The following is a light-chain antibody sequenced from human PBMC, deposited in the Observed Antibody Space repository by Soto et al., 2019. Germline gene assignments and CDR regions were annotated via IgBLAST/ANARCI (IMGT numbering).Light chain of an antibody. CDR2: DVS. V-gene: IGLV2-11*01. J-gene: IGLJ1*01. CDR1: SSDIGGYNY. Sequence: QSVLTQPRSVSGSPGHSVAISCTGTSSDIGGYNYVSWFQQHPGKAPKLMIYDVSKWPSGVPDRFSGSKSGNTASLTISGFQAEDEADYYCCSYAGTYTYVFGTGTKVTV. CDR3: CSYAGTYTYV.